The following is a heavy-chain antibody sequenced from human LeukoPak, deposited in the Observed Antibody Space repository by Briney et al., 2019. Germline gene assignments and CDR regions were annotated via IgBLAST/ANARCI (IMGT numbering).Heavy chain of an antibody. CDR2: IYYSGST. CDR3: ARAQGVRGVYYYYYYGMDV. J-gene: IGHJ6*02. CDR1: GGAISSSSYY. V-gene: IGHV4-39*01. Sequence: PSETMSLTCIVSGGAISSSSYYWGLIRQPPGKGPEWIGSIYYSGSTYYNPSLKSRVTISVDTSKNQFSLKLSSVTAADTAVYYCARAQGVRGVYYYYYYGMDVWGQGTTVTVSS. D-gene: IGHD3-10*01.